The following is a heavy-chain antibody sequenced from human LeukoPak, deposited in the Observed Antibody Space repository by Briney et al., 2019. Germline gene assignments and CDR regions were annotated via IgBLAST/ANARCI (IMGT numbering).Heavy chain of an antibody. V-gene: IGHV3-23*01. CDR2: ISGSGGST. Sequence: GGSLRLSCAASGFTFSSYAMSWVRQAPGKGLEWVSAISGSGGSTYYADSVKGRFTTSRDNAKNSLYLQMYSLRAEDTAVYYCARDERIGSWRVSYFNYWGQGTLVTVSS. D-gene: IGHD6-13*01. J-gene: IGHJ4*02. CDR1: GFTFSSYA. CDR3: ARDERIGSWRVSYFNY.